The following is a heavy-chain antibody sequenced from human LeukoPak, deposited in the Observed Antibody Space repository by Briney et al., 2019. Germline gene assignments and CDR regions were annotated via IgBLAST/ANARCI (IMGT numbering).Heavy chain of an antibody. CDR1: GFTVTNNY. J-gene: IGHJ4*02. Sequence: GGSLRLSCAASGFTVTNNYMSWVRQAPGKGLECVSVIDSGGNTYYLDSVRGRFTISKDNSKNTLYLQMNSLRAEDTAVYYCARVEDGDYFDYWGQGTLVTVSS. CDR2: IDSGGNT. D-gene: IGHD4-17*01. CDR3: ARVEDGDYFDY. V-gene: IGHV3-53*01.